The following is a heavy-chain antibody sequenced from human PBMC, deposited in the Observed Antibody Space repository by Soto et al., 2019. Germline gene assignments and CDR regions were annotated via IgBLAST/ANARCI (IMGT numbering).Heavy chain of an antibody. D-gene: IGHD4-17*01. V-gene: IGHV3-23*01. CDR3: AKSNYGDYSSGYFQH. J-gene: IGHJ1*01. CDR1: GFTFSSYA. Sequence: PGGSLRLSCAASGFTFSSYAMSWVRQAPGKGLEWVSAISGSGGSTYYADSVKGRFTTSRDNSKNTLYLQMNSLRAEDTAVYYCAKSNYGDYSSGYFQHWGQGTLVTVSS. CDR2: ISGSGGST.